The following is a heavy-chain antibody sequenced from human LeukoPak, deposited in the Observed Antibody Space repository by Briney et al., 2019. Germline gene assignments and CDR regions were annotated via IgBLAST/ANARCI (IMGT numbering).Heavy chain of an antibody. CDR3: ARAYGSSTSCSPGVYYMDV. CDR1: GGSISSYD. Sequence: SETLSLTCTVSGGSISSYDWSWIRQPAGKGLEWIGRIYTSGSTNYNPSLKSRITISVDKSKNQFSLELSSVTAADTAVYYCARAYGSSTSCSPGVYYMDVWGKGITVTVSS. D-gene: IGHD2-2*01. CDR2: IYTSGST. V-gene: IGHV4-4*07. J-gene: IGHJ6*03.